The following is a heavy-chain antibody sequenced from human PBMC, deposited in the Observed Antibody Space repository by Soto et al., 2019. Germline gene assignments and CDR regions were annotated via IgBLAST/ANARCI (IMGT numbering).Heavy chain of an antibody. V-gene: IGHV3-74*01. J-gene: IGHJ4*02. Sequence: EVQLVESGGGLVQPGGSLRLSCTASGLTFNNYWMHWVRQAPGKGPVWVSRINGDGRTTTYADSVRDRFTISRDNAKYTVYLQMNSLRAEDTAVYYCAGEDYSGAGTFYLSDHWGQGTLVTVSS. CDR2: INGDGRTT. CDR1: GLTFNNYW. CDR3: AGEDYSGAGTFYLSDH. D-gene: IGHD3-10*01.